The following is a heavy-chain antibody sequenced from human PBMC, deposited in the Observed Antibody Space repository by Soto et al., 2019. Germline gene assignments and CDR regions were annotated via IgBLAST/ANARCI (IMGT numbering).Heavy chain of an antibody. Sequence: QVQVVESGGGVVKPGRSLRLSCVASGFTFSSYGMHWVRQAPGKGLEWVAAIWYDGSNKYYADSVKGRFTISRDNSKNMVYLQMNSLRAEDAAVYYCAKSIAVAPGWFDPWGQGTLVTVSS. J-gene: IGHJ5*02. V-gene: IGHV3-33*06. CDR1: GFTFSSYG. CDR2: IWYDGSNK. D-gene: IGHD6-19*01. CDR3: AKSIAVAPGWFDP.